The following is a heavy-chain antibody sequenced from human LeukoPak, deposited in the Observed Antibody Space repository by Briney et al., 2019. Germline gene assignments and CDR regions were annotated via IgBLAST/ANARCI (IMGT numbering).Heavy chain of an antibody. CDR3: ARTSSGRLNYFDY. CDR1: GFTFSSYS. Sequence: GGSLRLSCAASGFTFSSYSMNWVRQAPGKGLGWVSSISSSSSYIYYADSVKGRFTISRDNAKNSLYLQMNSLRAEDTAVYYCARTSSGRLNYFDYWGQGTLVTVSS. J-gene: IGHJ4*02. V-gene: IGHV3-21*01. CDR2: ISSSSSYI. D-gene: IGHD6-19*01.